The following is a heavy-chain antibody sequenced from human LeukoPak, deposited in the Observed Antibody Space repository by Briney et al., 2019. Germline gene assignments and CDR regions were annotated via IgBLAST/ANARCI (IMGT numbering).Heavy chain of an antibody. J-gene: IGHJ6*03. D-gene: IGHD4-11*01. CDR3: AAMTPDYYYYYMDV. V-gene: IGHV4-59*10. Sequence: PSETLSLTCAVYGGSFSGYYWSWIRQPAGRGLEWIGRIYTSGSTNYNPSLKSRVTMSVDTSKNQFSLKLSSVTAADTAVYYCAAMTPDYYYYYMDVWGKGTTVTVSS. CDR1: GGSFSGYY. CDR2: IYTSGST.